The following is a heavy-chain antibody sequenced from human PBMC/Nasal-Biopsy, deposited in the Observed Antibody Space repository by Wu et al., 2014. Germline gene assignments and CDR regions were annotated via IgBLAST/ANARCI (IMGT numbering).Heavy chain of an antibody. J-gene: IGHJ6*02. D-gene: IGHD6-13*01. CDR3: AKDRGLAAPGRVYYHYYNGMDV. CDR2: ISYDGTHK. V-gene: IGHV3-30*18. CDR1: GFTFSSYA. Sequence: LRLSCVASGFTFSSYATHWVRQAPGKGLEWVAVISYDGTHKYHADSVKGRFTISRDNSKNTLYLQMNSLRGEDTAVYYCAKDRGLAAPGRVYYHYYNGMDVWGQGTTVTVSS.